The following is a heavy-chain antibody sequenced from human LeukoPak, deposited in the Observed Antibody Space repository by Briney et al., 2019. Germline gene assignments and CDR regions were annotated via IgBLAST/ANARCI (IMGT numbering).Heavy chain of an antibody. CDR2: FDPEDGET. CDR1: GYTLTELS. J-gene: IGHJ3*02. CDR3: ARVGGIQLWLRSAFDI. D-gene: IGHD5-18*01. V-gene: IGHV1-24*01. Sequence: ASVKVSCKVSGYTLTELSMHWVRQAPGKGLEWMGGFDPEDGETTYAQKFQGRVTMTEDTSTDTAYMELSSLRSEDTAVYYCARVGGIQLWLRSAFDIWGQGTMVTVSS.